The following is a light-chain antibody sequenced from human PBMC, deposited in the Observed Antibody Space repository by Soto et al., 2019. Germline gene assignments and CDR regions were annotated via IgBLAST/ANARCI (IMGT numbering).Light chain of an antibody. CDR3: QQYGDSPLT. J-gene: IGKJ4*01. V-gene: IGKV3-20*01. CDR1: QTVTSATS. Sequence: VLTQSPGTLSLSPGERATLSCRASQTVTSATSLAWYQQKPGQAPKLLIYGAYNRAAGVPDRFSGSGSGTEFTLTISRLEPEDFAVYYCQQYGDSPLTCGGGPRVETK. CDR2: GAY.